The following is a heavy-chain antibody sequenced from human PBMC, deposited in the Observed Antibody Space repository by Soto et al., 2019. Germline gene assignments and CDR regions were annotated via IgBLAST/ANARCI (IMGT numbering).Heavy chain of an antibody. V-gene: IGHV3-73*02. CDR3: TRGDDSVAPREQPTPH. Sequence: EVQLVESGGGLVQPGGSPKLSCAASGFTFSGSAMHWVRQASGKGLEWVGRIRSKANSYATAYAASVKGRFTISRDDSKNTAYLQMNSLKTEDTAVYYCTRGDDSVAPREQPTPHWGQGTLVTVSS. J-gene: IGHJ4*02. CDR1: GFTFSGSA. CDR2: IRSKANSYAT. D-gene: IGHD6-19*01.